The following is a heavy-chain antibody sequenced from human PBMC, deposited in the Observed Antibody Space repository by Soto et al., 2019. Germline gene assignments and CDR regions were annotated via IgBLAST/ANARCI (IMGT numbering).Heavy chain of an antibody. D-gene: IGHD3-22*01. CDR2: IYYSGST. J-gene: IGHJ6*02. CDR3: ARAQDYYDSSGYYYYGMDV. V-gene: IGHV4-31*03. CDR1: GGSISSGGYY. Sequence: SETLSLTCTVSGGSISSGGYYWSWVRQHPGKGLEWIGYIYYSGSTYYNPSLKSRVTISVDTSKNQFSLKLSSVTAADTAVYYCARAQDYYDSSGYYYYGMDVWGQGTTVTVSS.